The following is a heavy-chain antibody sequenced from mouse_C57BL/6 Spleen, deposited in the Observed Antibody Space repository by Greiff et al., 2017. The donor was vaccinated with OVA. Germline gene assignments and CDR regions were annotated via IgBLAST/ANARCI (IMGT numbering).Heavy chain of an antibody. J-gene: IGHJ2*01. V-gene: IGHV1-76*01. CDR1: GYTFTDYY. D-gene: IGHD4-1*01. CDR2: IYPGSGNT. CDR3: ARYDWDRYFDY. Sequence: QVQLKESGAELVRPGASVKLSCKASGYTFTDYYINWVKQRPGQGLEWIARIYPGSGNTYYNEKFKGKATLTAEKSSSTAYMQLSSLTSEDSAVYFCARYDWDRYFDYWGQGTTLTVSS.